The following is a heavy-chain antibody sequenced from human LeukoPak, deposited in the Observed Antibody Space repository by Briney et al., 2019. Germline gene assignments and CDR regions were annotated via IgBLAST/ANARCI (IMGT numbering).Heavy chain of an antibody. CDR2: INWNGGST. V-gene: IGHV3-20*04. J-gene: IGHJ4*02. CDR1: GFTFDDYG. D-gene: IGHD4-17*01. Sequence: PGGALRLSCAPSGFTFDDYGMSWVRQAPGKGLEWVSCINWNGGSTGYADSVKGRFTISRDNAKNSLYLQMNSLRAEDTALYYCARGKIIGDPFAFDYWGQGTLVTVSS. CDR3: ARGKIIGDPFAFDY.